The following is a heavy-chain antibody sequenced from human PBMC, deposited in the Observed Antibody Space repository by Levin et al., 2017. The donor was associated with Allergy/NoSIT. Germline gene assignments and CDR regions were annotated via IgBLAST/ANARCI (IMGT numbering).Heavy chain of an antibody. Sequence: SQTLSLTCTVSGGSISSYYWSWIRPPPGKGLEWIGYIYYSGSTNYNPSLKSRVTISVDTSKNQFSLKLSSVTAADTAVYYCARETSLSMVRGVIRVDYWGQGTLVTVSS. J-gene: IGHJ4*02. V-gene: IGHV4-59*01. CDR1: GGSISSYY. CDR3: ARETSLSMVRGVIRVDY. D-gene: IGHD3-10*01. CDR2: IYYSGST.